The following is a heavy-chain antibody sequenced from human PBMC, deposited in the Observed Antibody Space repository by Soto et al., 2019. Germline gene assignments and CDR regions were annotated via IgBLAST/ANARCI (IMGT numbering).Heavy chain of an antibody. J-gene: IGHJ1*01. CDR1: GYTFTSYA. V-gene: IGHV1-3*01. Sequence: GASVKVSCKASGYTFTSYAMHWVRQAPGQRLEWMGWINAGNGNTKFSQKFQGRVTFTRDTSASTAYMELNSLRAEDTAVYYCARDLKYYKHWGQGTLVTVSS. CDR2: INAGNGNT. CDR3: ARDLKYYKH. D-gene: IGHD3-10*01.